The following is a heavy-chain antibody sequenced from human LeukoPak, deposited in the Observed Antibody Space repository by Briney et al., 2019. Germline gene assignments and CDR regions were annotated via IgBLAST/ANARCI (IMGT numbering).Heavy chain of an antibody. Sequence: SETLSLSCTVSGGSVSSYYWSWIRQPPGKGLEWIGYIYYSGSTNYNPSLKSRVTISVDTSKNQFSLKLSSVTAADTAVYYCARDFDYDLHNWGQGTLVTVSS. V-gene: IGHV4-59*02. J-gene: IGHJ4*02. CDR1: GGSVSSYY. D-gene: IGHD3-3*01. CDR2: IYYSGST. CDR3: ARDFDYDLHN.